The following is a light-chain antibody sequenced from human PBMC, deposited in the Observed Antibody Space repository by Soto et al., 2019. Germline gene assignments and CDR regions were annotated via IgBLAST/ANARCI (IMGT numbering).Light chain of an antibody. CDR3: HQRSNWWT. Sequence: PGERATLSCRASQSLSSSLAWNQQKPGQAPRVLIYDTSTRATGIPARFSGSGSGTDFTLTISSLEPEDSAVYYCHQRSNWWTFGQGTRVEIK. V-gene: IGKV3-11*01. CDR2: DTS. CDR1: QSLSSS. J-gene: IGKJ1*01.